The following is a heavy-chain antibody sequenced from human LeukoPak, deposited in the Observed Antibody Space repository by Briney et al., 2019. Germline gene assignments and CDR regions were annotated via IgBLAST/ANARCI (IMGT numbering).Heavy chain of an antibody. CDR2: INPSGGST. CDR3: AREGKDYYGSGSYPY. CDR1: GYTFTSYY. V-gene: IGHV1-46*01. J-gene: IGHJ4*02. Sequence: ASVKVSCKASGYTFTSYYMHWVRQAPGQGLEWMGIINPSGGSTSYAQKFQGRVTMTRDTSTSTVYMELSSLRSEDTAVYYCAREGKDYYGSGSYPYWGQGTLVTVSS. D-gene: IGHD3-10*01.